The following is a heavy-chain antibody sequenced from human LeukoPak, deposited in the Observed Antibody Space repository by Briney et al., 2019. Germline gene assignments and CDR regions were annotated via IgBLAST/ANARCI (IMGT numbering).Heavy chain of an antibody. Sequence: GASVKVSCKASGYTFSSYGISWVRQAPGQGLEWMGWISVYSGNTNYAQRLRGRVTMTTDTSTSTAYMELRSLRSDDTAVYYCARDANGVLGDYWGQGTLVTVSS. D-gene: IGHD2-8*01. V-gene: IGHV1-18*01. CDR2: ISVYSGNT. CDR1: GYTFSSYG. CDR3: ARDANGVLGDY. J-gene: IGHJ4*02.